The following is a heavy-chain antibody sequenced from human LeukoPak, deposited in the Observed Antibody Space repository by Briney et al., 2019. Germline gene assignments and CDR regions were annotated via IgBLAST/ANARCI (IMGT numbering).Heavy chain of an antibody. CDR2: INPNSGGT. V-gene: IGHV1-2*06. J-gene: IGHJ4*02. Sequence: ASVKVSCKASGYTFTGYYMHWVRQAPGQGLEWMGRINPNSGGTNYAQKFQGSVTMTRDTSISTAYMELSRLRSDDTAVYYCARGGTYSGSYYGGVGYWGQGTLVTVSS. CDR1: GYTFTGYY. D-gene: IGHD1-26*01. CDR3: ARGGTYSGSYYGGVGY.